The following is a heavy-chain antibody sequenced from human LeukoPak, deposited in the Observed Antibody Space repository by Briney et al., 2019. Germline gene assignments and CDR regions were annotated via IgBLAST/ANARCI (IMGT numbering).Heavy chain of an antibody. Sequence: GSLSLSCAASGFTFSSYAMSWVRQAPGKGLEWVSAISGSGGSTYYADSVKGRFTISRDNSKNTLYLQMNSLKAEDTAVYYCAKRDGRSSWDLYGYGMDVWGQGTTVTVSS. V-gene: IGHV3-23*01. D-gene: IGHD6-13*01. CDR1: GFTFSSYA. J-gene: IGHJ6*02. CDR2: ISGSGGST. CDR3: AKRDGRSSWDLYGYGMDV.